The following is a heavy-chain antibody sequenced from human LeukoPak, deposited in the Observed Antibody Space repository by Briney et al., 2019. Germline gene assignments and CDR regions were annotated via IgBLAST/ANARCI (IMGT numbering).Heavy chain of an antibody. CDR2: INPSGGST. CDR3: ARDPGNQRRVIAVAGTAAADDY. Sequence: ASVKVSCKASGYTFTSYYMHWVRQAPGQGLEWMGIINPSGGSTSYAQKFQGRVTMTRDMSTSTVYMELSSLRSEDTAVYYCARDPGNQRRVIAVAGTAAADDYCGQGTPVTVSS. V-gene: IGHV1-46*01. J-gene: IGHJ4*02. D-gene: IGHD6-19*01. CDR1: GYTFTSYY.